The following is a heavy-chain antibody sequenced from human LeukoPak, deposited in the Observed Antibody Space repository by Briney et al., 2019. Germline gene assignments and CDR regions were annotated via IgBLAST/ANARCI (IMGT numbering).Heavy chain of an antibody. D-gene: IGHD6-13*01. CDR1: GFTLSSYA. Sequence: GGSLRISCAASGFTLSSYAMSWVRQAPGKGLEWVSAISGSGGSTYYADSVKGRFTISRDNSKNTLYLQMNSLRAEDTAVYYCAKGPYSSSWSDYWGQGTLVTVSS. V-gene: IGHV3-23*01. J-gene: IGHJ4*02. CDR2: ISGSGGST. CDR3: AKGPYSSSWSDY.